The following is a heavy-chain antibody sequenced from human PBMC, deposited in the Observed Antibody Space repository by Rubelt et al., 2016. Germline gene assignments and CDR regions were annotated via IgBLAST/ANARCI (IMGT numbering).Heavy chain of an antibody. Sequence: SYAMSWVRQAPGKGLEWVSAISGSGGSTYYADSVKGRFTISRDNSKNTLYLQMNSLRAEDTAVYYCARAADIVVPAAIGVWGKGTTVTVSS. CDR2: ISGSGGST. CDR1: SYA. J-gene: IGHJ6*04. D-gene: IGHD2-2*02. V-gene: IGHV3-23*01. CDR3: ARAADIVVPAAIGV.